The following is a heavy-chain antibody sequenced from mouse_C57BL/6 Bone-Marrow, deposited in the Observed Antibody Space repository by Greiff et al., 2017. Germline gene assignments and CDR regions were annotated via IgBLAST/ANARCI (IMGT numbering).Heavy chain of an antibody. CDR3: AGGDYGNYDWYFDV. Sequence: VQLQQSGAELVRPGASVKLSCKASGYTFTDYYINWVKQRPGQGLEWIARIYPGSGNTYYNEKFKGKATLTAEKSSSTAYMQLSSLTSEDSAVYFCAGGDYGNYDWYFDVWGTGTTVTVSS. CDR2: IYPGSGNT. D-gene: IGHD2-1*01. V-gene: IGHV1-76*01. J-gene: IGHJ1*03. CDR1: GYTFTDYY.